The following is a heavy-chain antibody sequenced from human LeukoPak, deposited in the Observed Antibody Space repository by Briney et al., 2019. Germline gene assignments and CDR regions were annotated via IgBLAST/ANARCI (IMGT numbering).Heavy chain of an antibody. V-gene: IGHV3-21*01. Sequence: GGSLRLSCAASGFTFSSNSMNWVRQAPGKGLEWVSSISSSSSYIYYADSVKGRFTISRDNAKNSLYLQMSSLRAEDTAVYYCARVLGVPAAILGWFDPWGQGTLLTVSS. CDR2: ISSSSSYI. CDR3: ARVLGVPAAILGWFDP. CDR1: GFTFSSNS. D-gene: IGHD2-2*02. J-gene: IGHJ5*02.